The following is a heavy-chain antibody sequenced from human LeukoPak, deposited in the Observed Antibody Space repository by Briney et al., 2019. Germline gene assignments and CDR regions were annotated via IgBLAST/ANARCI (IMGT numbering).Heavy chain of an antibody. CDR2: ISWNSGSI. D-gene: IGHD5-18*01. V-gene: IGHV3-9*01. CDR3: AKDVGYSYGQPIDY. J-gene: IGHJ4*02. Sequence: GGSLRLSCAASGFAFSSHWMNWVRQAPGKGLEWVSGISWNSGSIGYADSVKGRFTISRDSAKNSLYLQMNSLRAEDTALYYCAKDVGYSYGQPIDYWGQGTLVTVSS. CDR1: GFAFSSHW.